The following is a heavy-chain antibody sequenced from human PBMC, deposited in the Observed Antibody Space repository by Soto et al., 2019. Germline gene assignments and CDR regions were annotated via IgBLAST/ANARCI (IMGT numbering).Heavy chain of an antibody. V-gene: IGHV1-69*02. Sequence: QVQLVQSGAEVKKPGSSVKVSCKASGGTFSSYTISWVRQAPGQGLEWMGRIIPILGIANYAQKFQGRVTITADKSTSTAYMELSSLRSEDTAVYYCARTQTHCSSTSCYGIDWFDPWGQGTLVTVSS. CDR3: ARTQTHCSSTSCYGIDWFDP. CDR1: GGTFSSYT. CDR2: IIPILGIA. J-gene: IGHJ5*02. D-gene: IGHD2-2*01.